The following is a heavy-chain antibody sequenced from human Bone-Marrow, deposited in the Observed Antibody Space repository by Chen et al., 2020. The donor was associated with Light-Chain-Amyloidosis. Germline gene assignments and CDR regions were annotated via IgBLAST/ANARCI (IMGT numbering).Heavy chain of an antibody. CDR2: IKQDGSEK. J-gene: IGHJ6*02. Sequence: EVQLVESGGGLVQPGGSLRLSCAASGFTFSSYWMSWVRQAPGKGLEWVANIKQDGSEKYYVDSVKGRFTISRDNAKNSLYLQMNSLRAEDTAVYYCARALYGSGSYSYYGMDVWGQGTTVTVSS. D-gene: IGHD3-10*01. CDR3: ARALYGSGSYSYYGMDV. V-gene: IGHV3-7*01. CDR1: GFTFSSYW.